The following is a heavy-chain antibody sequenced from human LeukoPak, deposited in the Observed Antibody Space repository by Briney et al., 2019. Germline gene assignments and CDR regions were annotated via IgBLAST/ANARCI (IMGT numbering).Heavy chain of an antibody. CDR2: INHIGST. CDR3: ASRKDYIVVVPAARNWFDP. D-gene: IGHD2-2*01. V-gene: IGHV4-34*01. Sequence: SETLSLTCAVYGGSFSGYYWSWIRQPPGKGLEWIGEINHIGSTNCSPSLKSRVTISVDTSKNLFSLKLSSVTAVDTAVYYCASRKDYIVVVPAARNWFDPWGQGTLVTVSS. CDR1: GGSFSGYY. J-gene: IGHJ5*02.